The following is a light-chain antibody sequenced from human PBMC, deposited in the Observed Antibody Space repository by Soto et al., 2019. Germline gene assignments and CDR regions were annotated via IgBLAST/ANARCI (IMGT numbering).Light chain of an antibody. J-gene: IGLJ2*01. Sequence: QAVVTQEPSLTVSPGGTVTLTSGSNTGAVTSIHWPYWFQQRPGQAPRTLIYDTTIKHSWTPARFSGSLLGGKAALTLSGAQPEDEAEYYCLLSYNDARVFGGGTKLTVL. V-gene: IGLV7-46*01. CDR2: DTT. CDR3: LLSYNDARV. CDR1: TGAVTSIHW.